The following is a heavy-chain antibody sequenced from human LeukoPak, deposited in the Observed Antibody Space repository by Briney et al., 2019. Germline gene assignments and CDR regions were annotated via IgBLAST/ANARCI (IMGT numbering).Heavy chain of an antibody. Sequence: GGCLRLSCAASGFTFSSYEMNWVRQAPGEGLEWLSYISSSGSTIYYADSVKGRFTIHRDNAKSSLYLQMNNVRAEDTAVYFCARNLAYWGQGTLVTVS. J-gene: IGHJ4*02. V-gene: IGHV3-48*03. CDR3: ARNLAY. CDR1: GFTFSSYE. CDR2: ISSSGSTI.